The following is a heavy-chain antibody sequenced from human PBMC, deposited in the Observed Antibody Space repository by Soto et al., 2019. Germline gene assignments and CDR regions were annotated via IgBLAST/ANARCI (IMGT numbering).Heavy chain of an antibody. CDR3: AKYGPVYYYFWSGYFGYYFDY. Sequence: VGSLRLPCADSGLTFRSNAMSWVRQAPGKGLEGVSAISGSGGSTYYAGSVKGRFTISRGNSKNTLYLQMNSLRAEDTGVYYCAKYGPVYYYFWSGYFGYYFDYWGQGTLVTVSS. D-gene: IGHD3-3*01. CDR2: ISGSGGST. CDR1: GLTFRSNA. V-gene: IGHV3-23*01. J-gene: IGHJ4*02.